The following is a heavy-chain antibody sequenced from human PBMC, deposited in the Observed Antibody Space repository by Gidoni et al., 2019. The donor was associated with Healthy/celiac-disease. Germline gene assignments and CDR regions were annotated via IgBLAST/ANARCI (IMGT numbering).Heavy chain of an antibody. V-gene: IGHV4-59*01. D-gene: IGHD6-25*01. J-gene: IGHJ4*02. CDR1: GGSISSYY. CDR3: ARASSIAAALGY. CDR2: IYYSGST. Sequence: QLQLQESGPGLVKPSETLSLTCTVSGGSISSYYWSWIRQPQGKGLEWIGYIYYSGSTNYNPALKSRVTISVDTSKNQFSLKLSSVTAADTAVYYCARASSIAAALGYWGQGTLVTVSS.